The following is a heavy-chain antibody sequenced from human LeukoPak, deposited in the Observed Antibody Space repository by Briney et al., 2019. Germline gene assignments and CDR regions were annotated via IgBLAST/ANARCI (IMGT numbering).Heavy chain of an antibody. V-gene: IGHV3-11*06. J-gene: IGHJ4*02. CDR1: GFTFSDYY. D-gene: IGHD5-12*01. CDR3: ARVGGYDLNYFDY. CDR2: ISSSSSYT. Sequence: PGGSLRLSCAASGFTFSDYYMSWIRQAPGKGLEWVSYISSSSSYTNYADSVKGRLTISRDNAKNSLYLQMNSLRAEDTAVYYCARVGGYDLNYFDYWGQGTLVTVSS.